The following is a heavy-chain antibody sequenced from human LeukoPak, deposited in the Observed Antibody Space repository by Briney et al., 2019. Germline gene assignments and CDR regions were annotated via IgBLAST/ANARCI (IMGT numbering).Heavy chain of an antibody. CDR1: GYTFTSYG. CDR2: ISAYNGNT. D-gene: IGHD3-22*01. Sequence: ASVKVSCKASGYTFTSYGISWVRQAPGQGLVWMGWISAYNGNTNYAQKLQGRVTMTTDTSTSTAYMELRSLRSDDTAVYYCARDYYDSSGYYYVDYWGQGTLVTVSS. V-gene: IGHV1-18*01. CDR3: ARDYYDSSGYYYVDY. J-gene: IGHJ4*02.